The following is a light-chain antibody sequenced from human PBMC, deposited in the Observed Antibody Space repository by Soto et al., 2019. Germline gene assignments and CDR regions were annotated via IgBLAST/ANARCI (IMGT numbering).Light chain of an antibody. V-gene: IGKV4-1*01. CDR1: QSVLHSPNNKNY. CDR2: WAS. J-gene: IGKJ1*01. Sequence: DIVMTQSLDSLAVSLGERAPINCKSSQSVLHSPNNKNYLAWYQHKPGQPPKMLIYWASSRESGVPDRFSGSGSGTDFTLTISSLQSEDVAVYYCQQYYSTPPTFGQGTKVDIK. CDR3: QQYYSTPPT.